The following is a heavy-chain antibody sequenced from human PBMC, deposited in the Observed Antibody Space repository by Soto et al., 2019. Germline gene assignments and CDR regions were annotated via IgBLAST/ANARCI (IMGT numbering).Heavy chain of an antibody. CDR2: ISRSGDST. CDR1: GFTFSSYA. D-gene: IGHD5-12*01. J-gene: IGHJ4*02. V-gene: IGHV3-23*01. CDR3: AKKVVGYSGYHDY. Sequence: GGSLRLSCAASGFTFSSYAMSWVRQAPGKGLEWVSAISRSGDSTYYADSVKGRFTISRDNSKNTLYLQMNSLRAEDTAVYYCAKKVVGYSGYHDYWGKGTLVTVSS.